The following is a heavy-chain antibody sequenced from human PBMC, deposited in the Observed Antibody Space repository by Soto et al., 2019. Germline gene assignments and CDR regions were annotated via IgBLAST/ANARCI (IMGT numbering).Heavy chain of an antibody. CDR2: IIPIFGTA. V-gene: IGHV1-69*13. D-gene: IGHD3-3*01. J-gene: IGHJ5*02. CDR1: GGTFSSYA. CDR3: ARAYYDFWSGYYNWFDP. Sequence: GASVKVSCKASGGTFSSYAISWVRQAPGQGLEWMGGIIPIFGTANYAQKFQGRVTITADESTSTAHMELSSLRSEDTAVYYCARAYYDFWSGYYNWFDPWGQGTLVTVSS.